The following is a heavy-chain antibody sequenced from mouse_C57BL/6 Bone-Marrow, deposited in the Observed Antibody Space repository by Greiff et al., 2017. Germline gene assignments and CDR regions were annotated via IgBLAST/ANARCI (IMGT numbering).Heavy chain of an antibody. CDR3: ARAWFAY. CDR1: GYTFTSYW. CDR2: IHPNSGST. Sequence: QVQLQQPGAELVKPGASVKLSCKDSGYTFTSYWMHWVKPRPGQGLGWIGMIHPNSGSTNYNEKFKSKATLTVDKSSSTAYMQLSSLTSEDSAAYYCARAWFAYWGQGTLVTVSA. V-gene: IGHV1-64*01. J-gene: IGHJ3*01.